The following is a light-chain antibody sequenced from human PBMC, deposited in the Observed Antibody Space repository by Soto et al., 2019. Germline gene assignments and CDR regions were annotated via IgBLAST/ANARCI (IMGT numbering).Light chain of an antibody. CDR2: GAS. CDR3: QQYT. Sequence: EIALTQSPGTLSLSPGERATLSCRASQSVSSSYLAWYQQKPGQAPRLLIYGASSRATGIPDRFSGSGSGTDFTLTISRLEPEDFAVYYCQQYTFGQGTKLEIK. J-gene: IGKJ2*01. CDR1: QSVSSSY. V-gene: IGKV3-20*01.